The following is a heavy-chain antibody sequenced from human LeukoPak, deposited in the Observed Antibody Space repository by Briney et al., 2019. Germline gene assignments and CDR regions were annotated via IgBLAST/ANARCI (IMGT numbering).Heavy chain of an antibody. CDR3: ARYCSTGSCPFDY. CDR1: GFTFSNYA. Sequence: PGGSLRLSCVASGFTFSNYAMGWVRQAPGKGLEWVSAILGRDGSTYYADSVKGRFTISGDNSKNTLYLQMTSLRAEDTAVYYCARYCSTGSCPFDYWGQGTPVTVSS. J-gene: IGHJ4*02. CDR2: ILGRDGST. D-gene: IGHD2-15*01. V-gene: IGHV3-23*01.